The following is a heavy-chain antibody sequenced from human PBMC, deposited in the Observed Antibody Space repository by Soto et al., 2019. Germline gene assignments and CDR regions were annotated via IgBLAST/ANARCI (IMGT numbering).Heavy chain of an antibody. V-gene: IGHV4-4*02. D-gene: IGHD1-26*01. CDR3: ASERRGSYLYYYYYGMDV. Sequence: SETLSLTCAVSGGSISSSNWWSWVRQPPGKGLEWIGEIYHSGSTNYNPSLKSRATISVDKSKNQFSLKLSSVTAADTAVYYCASERRGSYLYYYYYGMDVWGQGTTVTVSS. J-gene: IGHJ6*02. CDR2: IYHSGST. CDR1: GGSISSSNW.